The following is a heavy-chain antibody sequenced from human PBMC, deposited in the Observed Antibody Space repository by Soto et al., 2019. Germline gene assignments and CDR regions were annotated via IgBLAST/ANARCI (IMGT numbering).Heavy chain of an antibody. D-gene: IGHD3-10*01. CDR3: ARQEVRGVIIFDYYGMDV. Sequence: QLQLQESGPGLVKPSETLSLTCTVSGGSISSSSYYWGWIRQPPGKGLEWIGSIYYSGSTYYNPSLKSRVPISVDTSKNQFSLKLSSVTAADTAVYYCARQEVRGVIIFDYYGMDVWGQGTTVTVSS. V-gene: IGHV4-39*01. J-gene: IGHJ6*02. CDR2: IYYSGST. CDR1: GGSISSSSYY.